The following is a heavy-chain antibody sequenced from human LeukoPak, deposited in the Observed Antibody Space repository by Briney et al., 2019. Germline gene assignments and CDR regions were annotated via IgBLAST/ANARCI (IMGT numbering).Heavy chain of an antibody. Sequence: ASVKVSCKASGGTFSSYAISWVRQAPGQGLEWMGGIIPIFGTANYAQKFQGRVTMTRNTSISTAYMELSSLRSEDTAVYYCARGSAHDSSGYYTEPWGQGTLVTVSS. CDR1: GGTFSSYA. J-gene: IGHJ5*02. D-gene: IGHD3-22*01. CDR3: ARGSAHDSSGYYTEP. V-gene: IGHV1-69*05. CDR2: IIPIFGTA.